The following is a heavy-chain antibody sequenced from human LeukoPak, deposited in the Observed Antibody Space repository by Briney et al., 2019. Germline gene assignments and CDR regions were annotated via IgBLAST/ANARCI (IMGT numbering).Heavy chain of an antibody. Sequence: PGGSLRLSCAASGFTFSTYWMHWVRQAPGKGLVWVSRINSDGSRRSYADSVKGRFTISRDNAKNTLYLQMNSLRAEDTAVYYCAKGVNIVVVPAAWYYWGQGTLVTVSS. CDR2: INSDGSRR. CDR3: AKGVNIVVVPAAWYY. CDR1: GFTFSTYW. V-gene: IGHV3-74*01. J-gene: IGHJ4*02. D-gene: IGHD2-2*01.